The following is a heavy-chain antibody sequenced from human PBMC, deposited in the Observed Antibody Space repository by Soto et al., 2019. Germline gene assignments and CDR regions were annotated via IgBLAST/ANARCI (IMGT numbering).Heavy chain of an antibody. Sequence: PGGSLRLSCAASGFTFSSYGMHWVRQAPGKGLDWVSVIWNDGSNKYYADSVKGRFTISRDNSKNTLYLQMDSLRAEDTAVYYCGRDPKRSGSTSLRLNWFDPWGQGTLVTVS. V-gene: IGHV3-33*01. CDR2: IWNDGSNK. CDR3: GRDPKRSGSTSLRLNWFDP. J-gene: IGHJ5*02. CDR1: GFTFSSYG. D-gene: IGHD6-6*01.